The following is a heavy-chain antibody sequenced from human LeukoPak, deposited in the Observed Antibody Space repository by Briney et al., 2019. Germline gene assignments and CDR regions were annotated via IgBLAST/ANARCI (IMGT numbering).Heavy chain of an antibody. J-gene: IGHJ5*02. Sequence: SETLSLTCTVSGGSISSYYWSWIRQPPGKGLEWIGYIYYSGSTNYNPSLKSRVTMSVDTSKNQFSLKLSSVTAADTAVYYCARGRGDDFWSGYSYNWFDPWGQGTLVTVSS. CDR3: ARGRGDDFWSGYSYNWFDP. CDR1: GGSISSYY. CDR2: IYYSGST. V-gene: IGHV4-59*12. D-gene: IGHD3-3*01.